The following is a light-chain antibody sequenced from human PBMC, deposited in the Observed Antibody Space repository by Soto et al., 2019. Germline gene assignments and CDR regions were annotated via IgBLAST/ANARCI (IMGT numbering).Light chain of an antibody. V-gene: IGKV3-20*01. CDR3: QQYNNSPEYT. CDR1: QSVTSRY. Sequence: EIVLTQSPGTLSLSPGERATLSCKASQSVTSRYLAWYQQKPGQAPRLLIYGASRRATGIPDRFSGSGSGTDFTITISRLEPEDFAVYFCQQYNNSPEYTFGQGTRLEIK. J-gene: IGKJ2*01. CDR2: GAS.